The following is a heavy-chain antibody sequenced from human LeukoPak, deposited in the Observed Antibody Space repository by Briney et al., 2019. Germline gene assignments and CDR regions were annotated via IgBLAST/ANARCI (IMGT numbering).Heavy chain of an antibody. CDR2: IYHNENP. D-gene: IGHD3-22*01. V-gene: IGHV4-38-2*02. Sequence: PSETLSLTCTVSHYSISSGYYWGWIRQPPGRGPEWIGTIYHNENPFYNPSLKSRVTILVDTSKNQFSLRLTSVTAADTAVYYCARVMRWVVSSSGGLQNWFDPWGQGTLVTVSS. CDR1: HYSISSGYY. CDR3: ARVMRWVVSSSGGLQNWFDP. J-gene: IGHJ5*02.